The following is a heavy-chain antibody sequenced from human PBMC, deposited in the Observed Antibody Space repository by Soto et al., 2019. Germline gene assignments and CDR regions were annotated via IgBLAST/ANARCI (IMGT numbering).Heavy chain of an antibody. CDR3: ARGIATGQLDP. CDR2: INPDNGNT. Sequence: ASVKVSCRASGYTFTRYTMNWVRQAPGQRLEWMGWINPDNGNTKSSQKFRDRVIITRDTSASTAYMDLSSLRSEDTAVYYCARGIATGQLDPWGQGTLVTVSS. V-gene: IGHV1-3*01. D-gene: IGHD2-15*01. J-gene: IGHJ5*02. CDR1: GYTFTRYT.